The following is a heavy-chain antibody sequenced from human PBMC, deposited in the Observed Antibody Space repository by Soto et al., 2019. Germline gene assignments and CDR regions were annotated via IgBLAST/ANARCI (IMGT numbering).Heavy chain of an antibody. Sequence: QVQLQQWGAGLLKPSETLSLTCAVYGGSFSGYYWSWIRQPPGKGLEWIGEINHSGSTNYNPSLKRRVTISLDTSKNQFSLKLNSVTAADTAVYYCAREEILVRPGADRLGLWFDPWGRGTLVTVSS. CDR3: AREEILVRPGADRLGLWFDP. CDR2: INHSGST. J-gene: IGHJ5*02. D-gene: IGHD2-2*01. CDR1: GGSFSGYY. V-gene: IGHV4-34*01.